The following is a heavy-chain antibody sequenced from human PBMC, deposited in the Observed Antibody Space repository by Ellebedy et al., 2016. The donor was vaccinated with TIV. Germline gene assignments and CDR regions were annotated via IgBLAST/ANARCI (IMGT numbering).Heavy chain of an antibody. CDR3: ARGRRFFYYYGMDV. Sequence: MPSETLSLTCAVYGGSFSGYSWSWIRQSPGKGLEWIGEINHSGSTNYNPSLKSRVTISVDTSKNQFSLKLSSVTAADTAVYYCARGRRFFYYYGMDVWGQGTTVIVSS. D-gene: IGHD3-3*01. V-gene: IGHV4-34*01. CDR2: INHSGST. CDR1: GGSFSGYS. J-gene: IGHJ6*02.